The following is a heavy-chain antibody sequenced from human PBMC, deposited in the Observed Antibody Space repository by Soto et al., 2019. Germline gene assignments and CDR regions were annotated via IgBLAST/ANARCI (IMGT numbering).Heavy chain of an antibody. D-gene: IGHD6-13*01. CDR3: TTIANIAAAGSFDY. Sequence: EVQLVESGGGLVKPGGSLRLSCAAFGFTFNNAWMRWVRQAPGKRLQWVGRIKSKTDGGTTDYAAPVKGRFTISRDDSKNTLYLQMNSLKTADTAVYYCTTIANIAAAGSFDYWGQGTLVTVSS. V-gene: IGHV3-15*01. CDR2: IKSKTDGGTT. J-gene: IGHJ4*02. CDR1: GFTFNNAW.